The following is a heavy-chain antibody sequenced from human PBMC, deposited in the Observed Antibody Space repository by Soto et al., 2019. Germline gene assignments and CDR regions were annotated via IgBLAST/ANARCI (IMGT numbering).Heavy chain of an antibody. D-gene: IGHD4-17*01. Sequence: GESLKISSKGSGYSFTSYWISWVRQMPGKGLEWMGRIDPSDSYTNYSPSFQGHVTISADKSISTAYLQWSSLKASDTAMYYCASDYGDYALDVWGQGTTVTVSS. J-gene: IGHJ6*02. CDR3: ASDYGDYALDV. CDR2: IDPSDSYT. V-gene: IGHV5-10-1*01. CDR1: GYSFTSYW.